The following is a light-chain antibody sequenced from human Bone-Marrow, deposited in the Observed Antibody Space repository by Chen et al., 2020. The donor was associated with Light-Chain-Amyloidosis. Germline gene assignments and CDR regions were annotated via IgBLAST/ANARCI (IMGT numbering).Light chain of an antibody. V-gene: IGLV3-25*03. J-gene: IGLJ2*01. CDR2: RDT. CDR1: DLPTKY. Sequence: SYELTQPPSVSVSTGQTARITCSGDDLPTKYAYWYQQKPGQAPVLVIHRDTDRPSGISERFSGSSSGTTATLTISGVQAEDEADYHCQSADSSGTYEVIFGGGTKLTVL. CDR3: QSADSSGTYEVI.